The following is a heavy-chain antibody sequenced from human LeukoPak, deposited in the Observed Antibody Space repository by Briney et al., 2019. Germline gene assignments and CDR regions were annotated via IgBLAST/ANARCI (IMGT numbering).Heavy chain of an antibody. D-gene: IGHD3-22*01. CDR2: ISSNGGST. J-gene: IGHJ4*02. Sequence: QPGGSLRLSCAASGFTFSSYAMHWVRQAPGKGLEYVSAISSNGGSTYYANSVKGRFAISRDNSKNTLYLQMGSLRAEDMAVYYCARAYYDSSGPDYWGQGTLVTVYS. CDR1: GFTFSSYA. CDR3: ARAYYDSSGPDY. V-gene: IGHV3-64*01.